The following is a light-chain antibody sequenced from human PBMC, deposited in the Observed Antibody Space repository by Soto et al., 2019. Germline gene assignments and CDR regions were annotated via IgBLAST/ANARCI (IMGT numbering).Light chain of an antibody. V-gene: IGLV2-14*01. CDR2: EVS. CDR1: SGDVGGYNY. J-gene: IGLJ1*01. CDR3: SSFTSSSTQV. Sequence: QSALTQPASVSGSPGQSITISCPGTSGDVGGYNYVSWYQQHPGKVPKLMIYEVSNRPSGVVNRFSGSKSGNTASLTISGLQAEDEADYYCSSFTSSSTQVFGTGTKLTVL.